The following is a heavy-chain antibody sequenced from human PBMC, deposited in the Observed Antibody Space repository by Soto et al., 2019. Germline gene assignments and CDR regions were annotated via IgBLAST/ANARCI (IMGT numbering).Heavy chain of an antibody. Sequence: SETLSLTCTVSGGSISSGDYYWSWIRQPPGKGLEWIGYIYYSGSTYYNPSLKSRVTISVDTSKNQFSLKLSSVTAADTAVYYCARPPRLRMQGGMDGWGQGTTVTVSS. D-gene: IGHD2-8*01. CDR3: ARPPRLRMQGGMDG. CDR1: GGSISSGDYY. V-gene: IGHV4-30-4*01. CDR2: IYYSGST. J-gene: IGHJ6*02.